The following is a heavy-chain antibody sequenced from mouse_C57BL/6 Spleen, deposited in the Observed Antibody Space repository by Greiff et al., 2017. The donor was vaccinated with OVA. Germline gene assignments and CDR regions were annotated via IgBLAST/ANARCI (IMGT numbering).Heavy chain of an antibody. V-gene: IGHV5-9*01. CDR1: GFTFSSYT. CDR3: ARQGYFDY. Sequence: EVQGVESGGGLVKPGGSLKLSCAASGFTFSSYTMSWVRQTPEKRLEWVATISGGGGNTYYPDSVKGRFTISRDNAKNTLYLQRSSLRSEDTTLYYCARQGYFDYWGQGTTLTVSS. J-gene: IGHJ2*01. CDR2: ISGGGGNT.